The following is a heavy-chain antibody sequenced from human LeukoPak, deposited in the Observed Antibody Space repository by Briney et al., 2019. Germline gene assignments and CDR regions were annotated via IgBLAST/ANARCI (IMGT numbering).Heavy chain of an antibody. D-gene: IGHD3-10*02. V-gene: IGHV3-48*03. J-gene: IGHJ6*04. CDR3: AELGITMIGGV. Sequence: GGSLRLSCAASGFTFSSYAMHWVRQAAGKGLGWVSYISSSGSTIYYADSVKGRFTISRDTAKNSLYLQMNSLRAEDTAVYYCAELGITMIGGVWGKGTTVTISS. CDR1: GFTFSSYA. CDR2: ISSSGSTI.